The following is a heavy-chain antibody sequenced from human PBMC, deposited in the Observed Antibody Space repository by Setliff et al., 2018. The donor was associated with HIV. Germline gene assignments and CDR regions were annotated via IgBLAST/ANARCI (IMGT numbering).Heavy chain of an antibody. CDR2: IYYSGTT. CDR3: AICGGDCYSLDY. D-gene: IGHD2-21*02. V-gene: IGHV4-61*05. CDR1: GDSVNDRSYF. Sequence: ASETLSLTCTVSGDSVNDRSYFWGWIRQPPGKGLEWIGYIYYSGTTNYNPSLKSRVTISVDTSKNQFSLKLSSVTAADTAVYYCAICGGDCYSLDYWGQGTLVTVSS. J-gene: IGHJ4*02.